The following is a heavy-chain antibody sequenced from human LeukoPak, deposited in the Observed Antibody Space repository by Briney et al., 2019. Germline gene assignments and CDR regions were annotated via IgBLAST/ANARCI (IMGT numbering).Heavy chain of an antibody. CDR2: ISAYNGNT. CDR1: GYTFTSYG. V-gene: IGHV1-18*01. CDR3: ARAESGGSYSSSPRGSYYYYYMDV. Sequence: ASVKVSCKASGYTFTSYGISWVRQAPGQGLEWMGWISAYNGNTNYAQKVQGRVTMTTDTSTSTAYMELRSLRSDDTAVYYCARAESGGSYSSSPRGSYYYYYMDVWGKGTTVTVSS. D-gene: IGHD6-6*01. J-gene: IGHJ6*03.